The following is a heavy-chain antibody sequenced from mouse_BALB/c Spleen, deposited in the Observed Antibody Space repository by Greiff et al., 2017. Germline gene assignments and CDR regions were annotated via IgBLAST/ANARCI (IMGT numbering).Heavy chain of an antibody. CDR1: GFTFSSYT. CDR3: ARQGGNRDDSYAMDY. CDR2: ISNGGGST. Sequence: EVQLVESGGGLVQPGGSLKLSCAASGFTFSSYTMPWVRQTPEKRLEWVAYISNGGGSTYYPDTVKGRFTIARDNAKNTLYLQMSSLKSEDTAMYDCARQGGNRDDSYAMDYWGQGTSVTVSS. D-gene: IGHD2-14*01. J-gene: IGHJ4*01. V-gene: IGHV5-12-2*01.